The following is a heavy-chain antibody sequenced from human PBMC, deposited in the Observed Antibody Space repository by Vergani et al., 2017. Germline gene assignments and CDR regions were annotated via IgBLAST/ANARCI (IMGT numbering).Heavy chain of an antibody. D-gene: IGHD1-1*01. J-gene: IGHJ1*01. CDR1: GFTSSYYG. CDR2: ISCDGTQK. V-gene: IGHV3-30*03. CDR3: ATKSCGTPGCQIGYFCE. Sequence: QVHLVESGGGVVQPGRSLRLSCVVSGFTSSYYGMHWVRQAPGKGLEWVAVISCDGTQKYYADSVKGRFTISRDNSKSTLYLQTNSLRTEDKAVYYCATKSCGTPGCQIGYFCEWGQGTLVTVSS.